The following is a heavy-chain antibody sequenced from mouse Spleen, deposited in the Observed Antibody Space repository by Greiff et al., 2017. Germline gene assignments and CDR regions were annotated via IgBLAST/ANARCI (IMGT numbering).Heavy chain of an antibody. V-gene: IGHV5-9-3*01. J-gene: IGHJ4*01. Sequence: EVQLVESGGGLVKPGGSLKLSCAASGFTFSSYAMSWVRQTPEKRLEWVATISSGGSYTYYPDSVKGRFTISRDNAKNTLYLQMSSLRSEDTAMYYCARLQVLDYAMDYWGQGTSVTVSS. CDR2: ISSGGSYT. CDR3: ARLQVLDYAMDY. CDR1: GFTFSSYA.